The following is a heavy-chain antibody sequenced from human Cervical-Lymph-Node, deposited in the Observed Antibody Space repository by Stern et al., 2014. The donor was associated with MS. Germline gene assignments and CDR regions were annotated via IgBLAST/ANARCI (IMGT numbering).Heavy chain of an antibody. V-gene: IGHV1-18*01. CDR2: ISAYNGNT. CDR3: ARGLLGSENAFDI. J-gene: IGHJ3*02. D-gene: IGHD2-15*01. Sequence: QGHLVLSGAEVNKPGASVKVSFKASGYTFTSYGISLVRHAPGQGLEWIGWISAYNGNTNYAQKLQGRVTMTTDTSTSTAYMELRSLRSDDTAVYYCARGLLGSENAFDIWGQGTMVTVSS. CDR1: GYTFTSYG.